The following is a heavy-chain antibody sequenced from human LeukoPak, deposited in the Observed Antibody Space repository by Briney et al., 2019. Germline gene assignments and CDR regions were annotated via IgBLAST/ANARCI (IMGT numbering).Heavy chain of an antibody. CDR3: ARVYRGGNRALRIRDY. Sequence: ASVKVSCKASGYTFTTYGISWVRQAPGLGVEWMEWISAYNGNTNSAQTLQGRVTMTTDTSTSTAYMELRSLGSDDTAVYYWARVYRGGNRALRIRDYWGQGTLVTVSS. V-gene: IGHV1-18*04. CDR1: GYTFTTYG. CDR2: ISAYNGNT. D-gene: IGHD3-16*01. J-gene: IGHJ4*02.